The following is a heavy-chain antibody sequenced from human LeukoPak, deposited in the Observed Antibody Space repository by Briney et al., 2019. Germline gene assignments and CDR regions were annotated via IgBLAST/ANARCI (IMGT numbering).Heavy chain of an antibody. Sequence: PSETLSLTCAVYGGSFSGYYWSWIRQPPGKGLEWIGEINHSGSTNYNPSLKSRVTISVDTSKNQFSLKLSSVTAADTAVYYCARWFGEPYYFDYWGQGTLVTVSS. J-gene: IGHJ4*02. CDR2: INHSGST. CDR1: GGSFSGYY. CDR3: ARWFGEPYYFDY. V-gene: IGHV4-34*01. D-gene: IGHD3-10*01.